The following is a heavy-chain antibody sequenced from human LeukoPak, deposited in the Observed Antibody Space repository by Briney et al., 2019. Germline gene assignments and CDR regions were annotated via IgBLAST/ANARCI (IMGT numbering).Heavy chain of an antibody. J-gene: IGHJ4*02. CDR1: GFTFSNAW. D-gene: IGHD3-22*01. Sequence: GGSLRLSCAASGFTFSNAWMSWVRQPPGKGLEWVGRIKSKTDGGTTDYAAPVKGRFTISRDDSKDTLYLQMNSLKTEDTAVYYCTTDTPTYYYDSSGYSIDYWGQGTLVTVSS. V-gene: IGHV3-15*01. CDR3: TTDTPTYYYDSSGYSIDY. CDR2: IKSKTDGGTT.